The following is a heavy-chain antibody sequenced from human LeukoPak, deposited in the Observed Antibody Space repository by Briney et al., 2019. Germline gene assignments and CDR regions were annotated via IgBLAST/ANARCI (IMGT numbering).Heavy chain of an antibody. Sequence: SETLSLTCTVSGGSISSSSYYWGWIRQPPGKGLEWIGSIYYSGSTYYNPSLKSRVTISVDTSKNQFSLKLSSVTAADTAVYYCARARYCSGGSCYVGAFDIWGQGTMVTVSS. CDR1: GGSISSSSYY. V-gene: IGHV4-39*07. D-gene: IGHD2-15*01. CDR2: IYYSGST. J-gene: IGHJ3*02. CDR3: ARARYCSGGSCYVGAFDI.